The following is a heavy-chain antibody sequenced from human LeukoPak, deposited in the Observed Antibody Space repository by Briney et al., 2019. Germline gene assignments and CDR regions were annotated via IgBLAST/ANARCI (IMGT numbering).Heavy chain of an antibody. CDR3: ARGMWGPLYYFDY. D-gene: IGHD3-16*01. CDR1: GFAFSSYA. Sequence: GSLRLSCAASGFAFSSYAMTWLRQAPGRGLEWVSLLSSSGGYTYYADSVKGRFTISRDTSKNTLYLQMNSLRAEDTAIYSCARGMWGPLYYFDYWGQGTLVTVSS. V-gene: IGHV3-23*01. CDR2: LSSSGGYT. J-gene: IGHJ4*02.